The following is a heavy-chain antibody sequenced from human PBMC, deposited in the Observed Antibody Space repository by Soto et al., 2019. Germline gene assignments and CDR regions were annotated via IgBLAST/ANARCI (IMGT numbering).Heavy chain of an antibody. J-gene: IGHJ6*02. Sequence: XESLNLWWSCSGYSFTRYVSGWMVQMPGKGLEWMGIIYPCDSDTRYSPSFQGQVTISADKSISTAYLQWSSLKASDTAMYTCARQGGYSPSDVWGQGTTVTVSS. D-gene: IGHD3-22*01. CDR3: ARQGGYSPSDV. CDR1: GYSFTRYV. V-gene: IGHV5-51*01. CDR2: IYPCDSDT.